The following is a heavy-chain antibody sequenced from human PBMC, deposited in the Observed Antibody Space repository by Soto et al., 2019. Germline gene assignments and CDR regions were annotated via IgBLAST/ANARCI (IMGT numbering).Heavy chain of an antibody. D-gene: IGHD3-3*02. CDR3: GEDEGICGAGGTPDY. CDR2: ISWNSGSI. CDR1: GFTFDGYA. J-gene: IGHJ4*02. V-gene: IGHV3-9*01. Sequence: GGSLRLSCAASGFTFDGYAMHWVRQAPGKGLEWVSGISWNSGSIGYADSVKGRFTISRDNAKNSLYLQMNSLRAEDAAVYYCGEDEGICGAGGTPDYWGQGTLVTVSS.